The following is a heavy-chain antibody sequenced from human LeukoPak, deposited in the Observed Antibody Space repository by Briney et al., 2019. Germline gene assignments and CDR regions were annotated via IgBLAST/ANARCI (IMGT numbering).Heavy chain of an antibody. Sequence: ASVKVSCKASGYTFPSYFMHWVRQAPGQGLEWMGIINPTGGSTTYAQKFQGRVTMTRDTSTSTVYMELSSLRSDDTAVYYCARTAARRFDYWGQGTLATVSS. CDR1: GYTFPSYF. CDR2: INPTGGST. V-gene: IGHV1-46*01. CDR3: ARTAARRFDY. J-gene: IGHJ4*02. D-gene: IGHD6-6*01.